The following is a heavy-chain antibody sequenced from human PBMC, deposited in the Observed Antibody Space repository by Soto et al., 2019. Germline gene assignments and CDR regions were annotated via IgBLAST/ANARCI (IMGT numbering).Heavy chain of an antibody. CDR2: MNPNNGNT. CDR3: ARSPMNYYALGSYSYFRH. D-gene: IGHD3-10*01. Sequence: QVQLVQSGAEVKKPGASVKVSCKASGYTFTSYDISWVRQATGQGLEWMGRMNPNNGNTDYAPKFQGRVTITMNSSIGTAYMELSSLRSEVTAVYYCARSPMNYYALGSYSYFRHWGPGTLVTVSS. J-gene: IGHJ1*01. V-gene: IGHV1-8*01. CDR1: GYTFTSYD.